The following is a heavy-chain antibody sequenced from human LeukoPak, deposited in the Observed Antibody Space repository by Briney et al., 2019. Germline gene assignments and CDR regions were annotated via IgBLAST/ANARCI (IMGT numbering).Heavy chain of an antibody. CDR3: ARDGGGNYGRNYYYGMDV. CDR1: GFTFSSYS. Sequence: AGGSLRLSCAASGFTFSSYSMNWVRQAPGKGLEWVSYISSSSSTIYYADSVKGRFTISRDNAKNSLYLQMNSLRAEDTAVYYCARDGGGNYGRNYYYGMDVWGQGTTVTVSS. D-gene: IGHD4-11*01. J-gene: IGHJ6*02. V-gene: IGHV3-48*04. CDR2: ISSSSSTI.